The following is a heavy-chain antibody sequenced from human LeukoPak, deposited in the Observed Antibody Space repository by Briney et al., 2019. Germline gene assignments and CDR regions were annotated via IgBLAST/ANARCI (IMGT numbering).Heavy chain of an antibody. CDR1: GFTFSSYS. D-gene: IGHD3-10*01. Sequence: GGTLRLSCAASGFTFSSYSMKWVRQAPGKGLEWVSSISSSSNYIYYTDSVKGRFTISRDNAKNSLYLQMNSLTAEDTAVYYCARKIYGSVSYGGDYWGHGTLLTVSS. CDR3: ARKIYGSVSYGGDY. V-gene: IGHV3-21*01. CDR2: ISSSSNYI. J-gene: IGHJ4*01.